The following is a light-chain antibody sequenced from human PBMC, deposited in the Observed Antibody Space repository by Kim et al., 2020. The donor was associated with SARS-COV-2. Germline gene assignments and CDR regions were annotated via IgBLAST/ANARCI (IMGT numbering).Light chain of an antibody. CDR3: QQDSNIPIT. Sequence: SSVGDNVTTTCQASRDIDTYLNGYQQKAGEAPNLLIYDDYSLETGVPSRFSGSKSGTDFTFIISSMQPEDVATYYCQQDSNIPITFGQGTRLEIK. V-gene: IGKV1-33*01. CDR1: RDIDTY. J-gene: IGKJ5*01. CDR2: DDY.